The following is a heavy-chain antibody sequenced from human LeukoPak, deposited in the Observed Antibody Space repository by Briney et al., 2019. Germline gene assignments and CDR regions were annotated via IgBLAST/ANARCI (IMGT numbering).Heavy chain of an antibody. CDR1: GGTFSSYA. Sequence: SVKVSCKASGGTFSSYAISWVRQAPGQGLEWMGGIIPIFGTANYAQKFQGRVTITADDSTSTAYMELSSLRSEDTAVYYCARVYCSSTSCSNWFDPWGQGTLVTVSS. V-gene: IGHV1-69*13. J-gene: IGHJ5*02. CDR3: ARVYCSSTSCSNWFDP. CDR2: IIPIFGTA. D-gene: IGHD2-2*01.